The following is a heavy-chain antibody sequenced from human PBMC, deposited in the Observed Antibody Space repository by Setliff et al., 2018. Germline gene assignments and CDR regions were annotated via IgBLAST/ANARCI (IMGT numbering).Heavy chain of an antibody. D-gene: IGHD7-27*01. CDR3: VRDRDGLGDY. J-gene: IGHJ4*02. CDR2: IKEDGTI. V-gene: IGHV3-7*03. CDR1: EFIFSRYW. Sequence: PGGSLRLSCEASEFIFSRYWMSWVRQAPGKGLEWVANIKEDGTIHYADSVKGRFTISRDSANHSLFLQMNSLKTEDTAVYFCVRDRDGLGDYWGQGTLVTVSS.